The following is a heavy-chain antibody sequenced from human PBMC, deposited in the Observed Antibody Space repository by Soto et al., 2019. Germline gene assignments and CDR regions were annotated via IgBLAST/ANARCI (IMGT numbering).Heavy chain of an antibody. D-gene: IGHD3-10*01. V-gene: IGHV3-33*08. J-gene: IGHJ6*01. Sequence: GGSLRLSCAASGFTFSSYGMHWVRQAPGKGLEWVAVIWYDGSNKYYADSVKGRFTISRDNSKNTLYLQMNSLRAEDTAVYYCARERVWCGESYYYYYYGMDVWGQGTTVTVSS. CDR3: ARERVWCGESYYYYYYGMDV. CDR1: GFTFSSYG. CDR2: IWYDGSNK.